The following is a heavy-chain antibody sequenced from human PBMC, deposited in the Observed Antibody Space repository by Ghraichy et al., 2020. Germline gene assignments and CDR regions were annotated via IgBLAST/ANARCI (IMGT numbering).Heavy chain of an antibody. CDR2: VHYSGST. J-gene: IGHJ6*02. D-gene: IGHD6-19*01. V-gene: IGHV4-59*01. CDR3: SRDRRYSSGWNVGNGMDV. Sequence: SETLSLTCSVSGGTISAYYWSWIRQPPGKGLEWIGYVHYSGSTNYRPSLKSRVTMSVDTSKNQFSLKLSSVTAADTAVYYCSRDRRYSSGWNVGNGMDVWGQGTTVIVSS. CDR1: GGTISAYY.